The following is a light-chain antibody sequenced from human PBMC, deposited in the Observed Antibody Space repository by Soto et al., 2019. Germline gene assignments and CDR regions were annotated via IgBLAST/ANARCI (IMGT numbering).Light chain of an antibody. V-gene: IGKV1-39*01. J-gene: IGKJ2*01. Sequence: DIQMTQSPSPLSASVGDRVTITCRARQNINNYLKWYQQKPGEAPKLLIYETSKLQSGVPSRFSGSGSGTDFSLTISSLQPEDFATYHCQQSYGTPYPFGQGTKVEIK. CDR2: ETS. CDR1: QNINNY. CDR3: QQSYGTPYP.